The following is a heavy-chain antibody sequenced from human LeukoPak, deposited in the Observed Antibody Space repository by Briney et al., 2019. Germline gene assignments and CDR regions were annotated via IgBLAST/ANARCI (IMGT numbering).Heavy chain of an antibody. CDR3: AREGVFGPLLLDY. J-gene: IGHJ4*02. CDR2: IIPIFGIA. CDR1: GGTFSSDA. D-gene: IGHD3/OR15-3a*01. V-gene: IGHV1-69*04. Sequence: ASVKVSCKASGGTFSSDAISWVRQAPGQGLEWLGRIIPIFGIANYAQKFQGRVTITADKSTSTAYMELSSLRSEDTAVYYCAREGVFGPLLLDYWGQGTLVTVSS.